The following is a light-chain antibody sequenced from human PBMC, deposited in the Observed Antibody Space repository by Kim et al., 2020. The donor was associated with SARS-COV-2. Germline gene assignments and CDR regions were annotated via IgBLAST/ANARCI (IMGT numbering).Light chain of an antibody. CDR3: ATWDDSLTGYV. J-gene: IGLJ1*01. CDR2: RNN. Sequence: GQTVTISVSGSSSNIGSNYVYWYQQLPRTAPKLLIYRNNQRPSGVPDRFSGSKSGTSASLAISGLRSEDEADYYCATWDDSLTGYVFGTGTKVTVL. V-gene: IGLV1-47*01. CDR1: SSNIGSNY.